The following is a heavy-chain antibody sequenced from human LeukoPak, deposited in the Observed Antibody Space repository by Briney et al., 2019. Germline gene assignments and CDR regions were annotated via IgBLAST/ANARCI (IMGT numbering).Heavy chain of an antibody. CDR1: GGSFSGYY. CDR3: ARRGRIAAAGYFDY. Sequence: SETLSLTCAVYGGSFSGYYWGWIRQPPGKGLEWIGEINHSGSTNYNPSLKSRVTISVDTSKNQFSLKLSSVTAADTAVYYCARRGRIAAAGYFDYWGQGTLVTVSS. V-gene: IGHV4-34*01. D-gene: IGHD6-13*01. CDR2: INHSGST. J-gene: IGHJ4*02.